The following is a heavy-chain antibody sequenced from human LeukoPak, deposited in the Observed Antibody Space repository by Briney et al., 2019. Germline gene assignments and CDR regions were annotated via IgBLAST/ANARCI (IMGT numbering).Heavy chain of an antibody. CDR3: ALTIEWLRSPPSFDY. CDR2: IYYNGST. J-gene: IGHJ4*02. V-gene: IGHV4-39*01. Sequence: PSETLSLTCTASGDSISSSSYYWGWIRQPPGKGLEWIGSIYYNGSTYYNPSLDSRVTISVDTSKNQFSLKLCSVTAADTAVYYCALTIEWLRSPPSFDYWGQGTLVTVSS. CDR1: GDSISSSSYY. D-gene: IGHD3-3*01.